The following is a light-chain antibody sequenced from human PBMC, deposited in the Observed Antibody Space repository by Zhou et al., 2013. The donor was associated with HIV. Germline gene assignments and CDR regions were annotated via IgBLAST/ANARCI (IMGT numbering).Light chain of an antibody. CDR3: FSYVGKNISPYV. Sequence: QSALTQPASVSGSPGQSIAISCTGTSSDVGSYKRVSWYQQSPGTGPKVMIYEVSNRPSGVPDRFSGSKSGNTASLTISGLQAEDEADYYCFSYVGKNISPYVFGTGTKVTVL. CDR2: EVS. J-gene: IGLJ1*01. CDR1: SSDVGSYKR. V-gene: IGLV2-18*02.